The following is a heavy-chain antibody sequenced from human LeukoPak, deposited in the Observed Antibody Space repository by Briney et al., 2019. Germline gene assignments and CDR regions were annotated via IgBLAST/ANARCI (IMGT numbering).Heavy chain of an antibody. V-gene: IGHV3-15*01. J-gene: IGHJ3*01. CDR2: IKSKTDGGTT. CDR3: TTSHRGV. CDR1: GFTFSSYW. Sequence: GGSLRLSCAASGFTFSSYWMSWVRQAPGKGLEWVGRIKSKTDGGTTDHAEPVKGRFTISRDDSRNMLYLQMNSLKTEDTAVYYCTTSHRGVWGQGTMVTVSS.